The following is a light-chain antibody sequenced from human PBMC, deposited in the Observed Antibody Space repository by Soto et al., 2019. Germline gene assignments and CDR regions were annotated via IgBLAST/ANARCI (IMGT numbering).Light chain of an antibody. CDR3: SSYTSGTKVV. CDR2: DVT. Sequence: QSVLTQPASVSGSPGQSITISCTGASSGAYDYVSWYQQHPGTAPKLLIFDVTNRPSGVSSRFSGSKSGNTASLTISGLQTEDEADYYCSSYTSGTKVVFGGGTKLTV. J-gene: IGLJ2*01. V-gene: IGLV2-14*03. CDR1: SSGAYDY.